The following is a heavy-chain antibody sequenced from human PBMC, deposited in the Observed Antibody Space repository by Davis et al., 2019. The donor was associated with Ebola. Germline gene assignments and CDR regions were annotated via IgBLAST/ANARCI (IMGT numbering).Heavy chain of an antibody. J-gene: IGHJ3*02. V-gene: IGHV4-59*06. CDR3: ALRFGELLFGAFDI. D-gene: IGHD3-10*01. Sequence: SETLSLTCTVSGGSISSYYWSWIRQHPGKGLEWIGYFYYSGSTYYNPSLKSRVTISVDTSKNQFSLKLSSVTAADTAVYYCALRFGELLFGAFDIWGQGTMVTVSS. CDR1: GGSISSYY. CDR2: FYYSGST.